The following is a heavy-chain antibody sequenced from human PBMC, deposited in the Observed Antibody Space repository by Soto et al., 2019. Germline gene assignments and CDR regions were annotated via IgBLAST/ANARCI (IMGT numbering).Heavy chain of an antibody. CDR1: GGTFSSYT. J-gene: IGHJ5*02. CDR2: IIPILGIA. Sequence: QVQLVQSGAEVKKPGSSVKVTCKASGGTFSSYTISWVRQAPGQGHEWMGRIIPILGIANYAQKFQGRVTITADKSTSTAYMELSSLRSEDTAVYYCARVIPGGWDPWGQGTLVTVSS. V-gene: IGHV1-69*02. D-gene: IGHD2-21*01. CDR3: ARVIPGGWDP.